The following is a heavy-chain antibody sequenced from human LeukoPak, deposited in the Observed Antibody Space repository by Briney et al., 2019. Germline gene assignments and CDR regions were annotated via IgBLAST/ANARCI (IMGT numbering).Heavy chain of an antibody. D-gene: IGHD3-10*01. V-gene: IGHV1-69*13. J-gene: IGHJ6*04. CDR2: IIPIFGTA. CDR1: GGTFSSYA. Sequence: SVKVSCKASGGTFSSYAISWVRQAPGQGLEWMGGIIPIFGTANYAQKFQGRVTITADESTSTAYMELSSLRPEDTAVYYCARWCYYGSGSYYNMGYYYYYGMDVWGKGTTVTVSS. CDR3: ARWCYYGSGSYYNMGYYYYYGMDV.